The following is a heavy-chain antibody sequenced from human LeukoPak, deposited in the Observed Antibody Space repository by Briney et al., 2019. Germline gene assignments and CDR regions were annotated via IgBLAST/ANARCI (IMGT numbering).Heavy chain of an antibody. V-gene: IGHV3-30-3*01. D-gene: IGHD3-10*01. J-gene: IGHJ4*02. CDR2: ISYDGSNK. CDR1: GFTFSSYA. CDR3: AKDIGIALRGATFEN. Sequence: GASLRLSCAASGFTFSSYAMHWVRQAPGKGLEWVAVISYDGSNKYYADSVKGRFTISRDNTKNSLYLQMSSLKTEDTALYYCAKDIGIALRGATFENWGQGTLVTVSS.